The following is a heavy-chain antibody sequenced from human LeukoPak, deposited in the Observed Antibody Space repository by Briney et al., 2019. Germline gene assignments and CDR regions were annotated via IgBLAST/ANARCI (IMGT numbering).Heavy chain of an antibody. D-gene: IGHD1-20*01. Sequence: GGSLRLSCAASGFTFTNAWMNWVRQAPGKGLEWVGRIKSKADGETIDYAAPVKGRFTFSRDDSKNMLYLQMNSLKSEDTAVYYCPTLTSRGLSDSWGQGTLVTVSS. CDR3: PTLTSRGLSDS. CDR1: GFTFTNAW. J-gene: IGHJ4*02. CDR2: IKSKADGETI. V-gene: IGHV3-15*07.